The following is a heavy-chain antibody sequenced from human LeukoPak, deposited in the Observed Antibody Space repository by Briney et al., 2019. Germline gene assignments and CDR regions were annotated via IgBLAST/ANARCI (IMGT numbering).Heavy chain of an antibody. D-gene: IGHD3-10*01. Sequence: SQTLSLTCTVSGGSISSGGYYWSWIRQHPGKGLEWIGYIYYSGSTYYNPSLKSRVTISVDTSKNQFSLKLSSVTAADTAVYYCARGRAGGVITNWFDPWGQGTLVTVSS. CDR3: ARGRAGGVITNWFDP. CDR1: GGSISSGGYY. J-gene: IGHJ5*02. CDR2: IYYSGST. V-gene: IGHV4-31*03.